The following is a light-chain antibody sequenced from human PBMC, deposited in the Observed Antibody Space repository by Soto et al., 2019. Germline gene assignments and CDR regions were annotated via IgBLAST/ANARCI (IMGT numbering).Light chain of an antibody. Sequence: DIVMTQSPDSLAVSLGERATINCKSSQTVLYSSNNKNYLAWYQQKPGQPPKLLIDSSPIRQSVVPDRFSGSWSGTDFTLTISSLQAEDVAVYYCQQYYSTPLTFGGGTKVELK. J-gene: IGKJ4*01. CDR1: QTVLYSSNNKNY. CDR3: QQYYSTPLT. V-gene: IGKV4-1*01. CDR2: SSP.